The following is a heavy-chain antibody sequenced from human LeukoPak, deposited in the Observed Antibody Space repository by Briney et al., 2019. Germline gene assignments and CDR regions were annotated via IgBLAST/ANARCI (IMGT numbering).Heavy chain of an antibody. V-gene: IGHV3-23*01. CDR2: ISGSGGST. CDR3: ANRGTSKYYDYVWGSYPGGH. Sequence: GGSLRLSCVASGFTFSSYAMSWVRQAPGKGLEWVSAISGSGGSTYYADSVKGRFTISRDNSKNTLYLQMNSLRAEDTAVYYCANRGTSKYYDYVWGSYPGGHWGQGTLVTVSS. CDR1: GFTFSSYA. D-gene: IGHD3-16*02. J-gene: IGHJ4*02.